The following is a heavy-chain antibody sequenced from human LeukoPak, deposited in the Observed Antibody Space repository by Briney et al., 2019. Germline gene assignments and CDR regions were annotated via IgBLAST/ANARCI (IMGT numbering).Heavy chain of an antibody. CDR2: IYYSGST. J-gene: IGHJ5*02. Sequence: SETLSLTCTVSGGSISSYYWSWIRQPPGKGLEWIGYIYYSGSTNYNPSLKSRVTISVDTSKNQFSLKLSSVTAADTAVYYCARIRPDSSGPWVWFDPWGQGTLVTVSS. D-gene: IGHD3-22*01. CDR3: ARIRPDSSGPWVWFDP. V-gene: IGHV4-59*01. CDR1: GGSISSYY.